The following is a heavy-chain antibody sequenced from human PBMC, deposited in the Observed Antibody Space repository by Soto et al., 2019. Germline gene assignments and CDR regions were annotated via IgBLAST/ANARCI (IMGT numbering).Heavy chain of an antibody. CDR2: IYSTGNT. Sequence: WETLSLTCTVSGDSIRSSSFWGWIRQPPGKGLEWIGSIYSTGNTYYNPSLNSQVTISVDTSKNQFSLNVISVTAADTAVYYCRRSSRYSTDVWGQGTTVT. V-gene: IGHV4-39*01. J-gene: IGHJ6*02. CDR3: RRSSRYSTDV. D-gene: IGHD6-13*01. CDR1: GDSIRSSSF.